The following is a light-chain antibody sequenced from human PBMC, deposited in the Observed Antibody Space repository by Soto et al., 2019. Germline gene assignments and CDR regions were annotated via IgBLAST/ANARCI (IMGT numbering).Light chain of an antibody. CDR2: KAS. CDR3: QQYNDYPLT. J-gene: IGKJ4*01. Sequence: DIQMTQSPSTLSASVGDRVTITCRASQSINSWLAWYQQKPGKAPKLLIYKASSLESGVSSRFSGSGSGTEFTLTISSLQPDDFATYYCQQYNDYPLTFGGGTKVEIK. CDR1: QSINSW. V-gene: IGKV1-5*03.